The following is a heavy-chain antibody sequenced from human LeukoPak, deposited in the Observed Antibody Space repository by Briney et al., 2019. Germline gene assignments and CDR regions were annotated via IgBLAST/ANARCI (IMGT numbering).Heavy chain of an antibody. CDR3: ARGGWSLDF. V-gene: IGHV4-59*11. D-gene: IGHD6-19*01. Sequence: PSETLSLTCTVSGGSISNHYWSWIRQTPGKGLEWIGYIHYTGTTYYNPTLKSRVTISVDMSKNQFSLNIDSVTAADTAVYYCARGGWSLDFWGQGTLVTVSS. J-gene: IGHJ4*02. CDR1: GGSISNHY. CDR2: IHYTGTT.